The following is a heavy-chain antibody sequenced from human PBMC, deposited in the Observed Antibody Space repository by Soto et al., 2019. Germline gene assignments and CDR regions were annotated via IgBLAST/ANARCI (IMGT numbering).Heavy chain of an antibody. CDR2: INPNSGGT. CDR3: AMNYGDYGGGAFDT. D-gene: IGHD4-17*01. Sequence: ASVKVSCKASGYTFTGYYMHWARQAPGQGLEWMGWINPNSGGTNYAQKFQGWVTMTRDTSISTAYMELSRLRSDDTAVYYCAMNYGDYGGGAFDTWGQGTMVTVSS. CDR1: GYTFTGYY. V-gene: IGHV1-2*04. J-gene: IGHJ3*02.